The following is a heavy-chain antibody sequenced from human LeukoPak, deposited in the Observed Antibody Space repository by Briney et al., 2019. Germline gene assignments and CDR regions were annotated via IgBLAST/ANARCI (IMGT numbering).Heavy chain of an antibody. Sequence: GGSLRLSCAASGFTFSSYSMNWVRQAPGKGLEWVSYISSSSTIYYADSVKGRFTISRDNAKNSLYLQMNSLRAEDTAVYYCAKSVASDAYWGQGTLVTVSS. CDR2: ISSSSTI. CDR1: GFTFSSYS. V-gene: IGHV3-48*04. D-gene: IGHD5-12*01. J-gene: IGHJ4*02. CDR3: AKSVASDAY.